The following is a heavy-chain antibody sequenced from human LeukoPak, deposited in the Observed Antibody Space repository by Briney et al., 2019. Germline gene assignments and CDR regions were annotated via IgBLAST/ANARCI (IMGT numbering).Heavy chain of an antibody. Sequence: GGTLRLSCAASGFTFSSYGMNWVRQAPGKGLEWVSGISGSGGSTYYADSEKGRFTISRDNSKNTLYLQMNSLRAEDTAVYYCARGTLAARPYYYYMDVWGKGTTVTVSS. J-gene: IGHJ6*03. CDR1: GFTFSSYG. CDR3: ARGTLAARPYYYYMDV. V-gene: IGHV3-23*01. D-gene: IGHD6-6*01. CDR2: ISGSGGST.